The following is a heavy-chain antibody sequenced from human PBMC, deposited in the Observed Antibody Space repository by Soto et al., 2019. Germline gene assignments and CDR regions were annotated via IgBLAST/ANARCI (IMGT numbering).Heavy chain of an antibody. CDR3: ARPEDYDDCLDL. J-gene: IGHJ4*02. D-gene: IGHD3-22*01. CDR1: GYTFTSYD. Sequence: AASVKVSCKASGYTFTSYDINWVRQTTGQGLEWMGWMNPNSGNTGYAQKFQGRVTMTRNTSISTAYMELSSLRSEDTAVYYCARPEDYDDCLDLWAQGNLVTVSS. CDR2: MNPNSGNT. V-gene: IGHV1-8*01.